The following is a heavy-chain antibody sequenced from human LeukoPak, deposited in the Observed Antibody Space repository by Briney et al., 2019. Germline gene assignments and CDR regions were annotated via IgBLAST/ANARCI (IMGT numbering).Heavy chain of an antibody. CDR1: GFTVSSNY. V-gene: IGHV3-66*01. Sequence: GGSLRLSCAASGFTVSSNYMSWVRRAPGKGLEWVSVIYSGGSTYYADSVKGRFTISRDNSKNTLYLQMNSLRAEDTAVYYCARDTGWELPFNYWGQGTLVTVSS. CDR2: IYSGGST. D-gene: IGHD1-26*01. J-gene: IGHJ4*02. CDR3: ARDTGWELPFNY.